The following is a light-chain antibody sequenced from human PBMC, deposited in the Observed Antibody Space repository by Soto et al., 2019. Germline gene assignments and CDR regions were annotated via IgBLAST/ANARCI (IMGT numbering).Light chain of an antibody. J-gene: IGKJ5*01. V-gene: IGKV3-11*01. CDR1: KSVSSY. CDR3: QQRSNWPIT. Sequence: EIVLTQSPATLSLSPGERATLSCRASKSVSSYLAWYQQKPGQAPRLLIYDASNRATGIPARFSGSGSGTDFTLTISSLEPEDFAAYYCQQRSNWPITFGQGTRLEIK. CDR2: DAS.